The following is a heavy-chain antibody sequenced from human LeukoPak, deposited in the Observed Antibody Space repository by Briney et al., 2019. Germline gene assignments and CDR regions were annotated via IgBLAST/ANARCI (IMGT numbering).Heavy chain of an antibody. CDR2: ISGSGDST. J-gene: IGHJ4*02. D-gene: IGHD2-21*02. CDR3: ARRATASPHFDY. CDR1: GFILNNDA. Sequence: GWSLRLSCAASGFILNNDAMGWVRQAAGKGLEWVSAISGSGDSTYYADSMKGRFTISRDNSKNTLYLQMNSLRAEDTAIYYCARRATASPHFDYWGQGTLFAVSS. V-gene: IGHV3-23*01.